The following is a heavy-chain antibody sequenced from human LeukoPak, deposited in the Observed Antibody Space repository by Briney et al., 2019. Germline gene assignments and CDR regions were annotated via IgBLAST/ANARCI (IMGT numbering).Heavy chain of an antibody. CDR2: IFWNDDK. V-gene: IGHV2-5*01. D-gene: IGHD4-17*01. CDR3: AHFYSGDHKLDS. CDR1: GFSLATTGVG. Sequence: SGPTLVKPTQTLTLTCTFSGFSLATTGVGVAWLRQPLGKALECLGLIFWNDDKRYNPSLKNRLSISKDTSGNQVILRMADMDPVDTATFFCAHFYSGDHKLDSWGLGTLVTVSS. J-gene: IGHJ5*01.